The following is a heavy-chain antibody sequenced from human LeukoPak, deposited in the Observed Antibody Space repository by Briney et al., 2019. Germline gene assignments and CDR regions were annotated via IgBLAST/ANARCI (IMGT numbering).Heavy chain of an antibody. CDR3: AKRSYSASGTYPFYDN. CDR2: I. V-gene: IGHV3-30*18. CDR1: GFTFSSYG. Sequence: PGRSLRLSCAASGFTFSSYGMHWVRQAPGKGLEWVAVISVKGRFTISRDNPKNTLYLQMSTLRAEDTAMYYCAKRSYSASGTYPFYDNWGQGTLVTVSS. J-gene: IGHJ4*02. D-gene: IGHD3-10*01.